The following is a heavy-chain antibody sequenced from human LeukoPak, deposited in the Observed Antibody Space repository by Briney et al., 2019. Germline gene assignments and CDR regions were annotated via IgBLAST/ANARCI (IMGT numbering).Heavy chain of an antibody. J-gene: IGHJ4*02. Sequence: PGRSLRLSCAASGFTFSDYYMSWSRQAPGKGRGWVSYISSSGSTIYYADSVKGRFTISRDNAKNSMYLQMNSLRAEATAVYYCARDGIHDSSGYPDYWGQGTLVTVSS. CDR2: ISSSGSTI. CDR1: GFTFSDYY. D-gene: IGHD3-22*01. CDR3: ARDGIHDSSGYPDY. V-gene: IGHV3-11*01.